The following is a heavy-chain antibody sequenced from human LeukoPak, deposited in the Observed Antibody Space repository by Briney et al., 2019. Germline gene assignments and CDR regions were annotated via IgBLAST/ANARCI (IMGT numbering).Heavy chain of an antibody. CDR3: VRGTLQQWFGEAAYFDY. CDR1: GFTFSDFA. Sequence: GGSLRLSCSASGFTFSDFAMHWVRQAPRRGLEQVSAVGYNGRSTYYADSVKGRFTISRDNSKNTLYLQMRSLRPEDTAVYHCVRGTLQQWFGEAAYFDYWGLGTLVTVSS. J-gene: IGHJ4*02. D-gene: IGHD3-10*01. V-gene: IGHV3-64D*06. CDR2: VGYNGRST.